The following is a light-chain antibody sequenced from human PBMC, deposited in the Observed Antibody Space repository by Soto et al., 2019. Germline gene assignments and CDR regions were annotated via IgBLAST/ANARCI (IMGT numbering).Light chain of an antibody. Sequence: EVLMTQSPATLSVSPGERATLSCRATQNIRTNLAWYQQKPGQAPRLLIYGASTRATDIPARFSGSGSGTEFTLTITSLQSEDFAVYSCQQYNNWPLTFGGGTNVEIK. CDR1: QNIRTN. V-gene: IGKV3-15*01. CDR3: QQYNNWPLT. J-gene: IGKJ4*01. CDR2: GAS.